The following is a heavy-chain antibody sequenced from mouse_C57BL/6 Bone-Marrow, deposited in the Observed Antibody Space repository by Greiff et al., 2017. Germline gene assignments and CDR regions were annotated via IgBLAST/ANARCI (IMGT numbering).Heavy chain of an antibody. J-gene: IGHJ4*01. CDR1: GFTFSSYG. CDR2: ISRGGSYT. CDR3: ARHDYGSSSYAMDY. V-gene: IGHV5-6*02. D-gene: IGHD1-1*01. Sequence: DVKLVESGGDLVKPGGSLKLSCAASGFTFSSYGMSWVRQTPDKRLEWVATISRGGSYTYYPDSVKGRFTLSRDNATNTLYLQLSSRKSEDTAMYDCARHDYGSSSYAMDYWDQGTAVTVSS.